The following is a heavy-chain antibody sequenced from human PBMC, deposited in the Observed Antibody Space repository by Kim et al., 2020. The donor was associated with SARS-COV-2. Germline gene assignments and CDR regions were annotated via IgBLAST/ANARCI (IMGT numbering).Heavy chain of an antibody. J-gene: IGHJ3*01. V-gene: IGHV3-73*01. CDR2: T. D-gene: IGHD3-16*01. CDR3: TRRGGSDAFDV. Sequence: TAYAPSVNGRFTGSRDDSKTTAYLHMKSLKTEDTAVYYCTRRGGSDAFDVWGRGTTVIVSA.